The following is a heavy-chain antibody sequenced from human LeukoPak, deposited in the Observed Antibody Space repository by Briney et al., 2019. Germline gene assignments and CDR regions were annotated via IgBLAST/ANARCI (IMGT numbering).Heavy chain of an antibody. D-gene: IGHD1-26*01. CDR1: GDSISSGGYS. CDR2: IYYIGST. Sequence: SETLSLTCAVSGDSISSGGYSWSWIRQPPGKGLEWIGYIYYIGSTSYTPSLKSRVTMSVDKSKNQFSLKLSSVTAADTAVYYCARTIVGTTSDYWGQGALVTVSS. J-gene: IGHJ4*02. V-gene: IGHV4-30-4*07. CDR3: ARTIVGTTSDY.